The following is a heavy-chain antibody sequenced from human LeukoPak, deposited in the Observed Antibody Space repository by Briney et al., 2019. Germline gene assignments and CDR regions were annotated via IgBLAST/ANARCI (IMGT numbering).Heavy chain of an antibody. D-gene: IGHD5-24*01. J-gene: IGHJ6*04. Sequence: PGGSLRLSCAASGFTFSTYSMHWVRQAPGKGLEWVAVISSDGSYKYYADSVKGRFTISRDNSKNTLYLQMNSLRAEDTAVYYCAKGRDGYSHSGVWGKGTTVTVSS. V-gene: IGHV3-30*18. CDR3: AKGRDGYSHSGV. CDR1: GFTFSTYS. CDR2: ISSDGSYK.